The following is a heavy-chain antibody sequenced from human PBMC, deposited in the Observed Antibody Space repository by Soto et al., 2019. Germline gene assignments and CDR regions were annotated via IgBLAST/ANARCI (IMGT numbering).Heavy chain of an antibody. CDR1: GGSISSYY. Sequence: SETLSLTCTVSGGSISSYYWSWIRQPPGKGLEWIGYIYYSGSTNYNPSLKSRVTISVDTSKNQFSLKLSSVTAADTAVYYCACTSLQWLVTHYFDYWGQGTLVTVSS. CDR2: IYYSGST. V-gene: IGHV4-59*01. CDR3: ACTSLQWLVTHYFDY. D-gene: IGHD6-19*01. J-gene: IGHJ4*02.